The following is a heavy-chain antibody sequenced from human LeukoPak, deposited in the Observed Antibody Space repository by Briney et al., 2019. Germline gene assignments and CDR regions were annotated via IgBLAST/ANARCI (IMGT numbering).Heavy chain of an antibody. CDR2: IKSKTDGGTT. Sequence: GGSLRLSCAASGFTFSNAWMSWVRQAPGKGLEWVGRIKSKTDGGTTDYAAPVKGRFTISRDDSKNTLYLQMNSLKTEDTAVYYCTTDPSGSYYSVDYWGQETLVTVSS. D-gene: IGHD1-26*01. CDR3: TTDPSGSYYSVDY. CDR1: GFTFSNAW. V-gene: IGHV3-15*01. J-gene: IGHJ4*02.